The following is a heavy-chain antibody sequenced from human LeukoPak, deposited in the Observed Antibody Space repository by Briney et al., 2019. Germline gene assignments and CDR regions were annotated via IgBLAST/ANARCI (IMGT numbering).Heavy chain of an antibody. CDR1: GGSFSGYY. CDR2: ISHSGST. CDR3: ARKSGVAVAGNWFDP. J-gene: IGHJ5*02. V-gene: IGHV4-34*01. Sequence: SETLSLTCAVYGGSFSGYYWSWIRQPPGKGLEWIGEISHSGSTNYNPSLKSRVTISVDTSKNQFSLKLSSVTAADTAVYYCARKSGVAVAGNWFDPWGQGTLVTVSS. D-gene: IGHD6-19*01.